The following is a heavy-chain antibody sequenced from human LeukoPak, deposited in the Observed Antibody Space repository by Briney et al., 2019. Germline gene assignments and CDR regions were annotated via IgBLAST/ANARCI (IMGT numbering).Heavy chain of an antibody. D-gene: IGHD3-22*01. CDR2: IYPGDSDT. CDR1: GYSFTSYW. Sequence: GESLKISCKGSGYSFTSYWIGWVRQMPGKGLEWMGIIYPGDSDTRYSPSFQGQVTISADKSISTAYLQWSSLKASDTAMYYCARHGHDRRFYDSSGYYYIDYWGQGTLVTVSS. V-gene: IGHV5-51*01. CDR3: ARHGHDRRFYDSSGYYYIDY. J-gene: IGHJ4*02.